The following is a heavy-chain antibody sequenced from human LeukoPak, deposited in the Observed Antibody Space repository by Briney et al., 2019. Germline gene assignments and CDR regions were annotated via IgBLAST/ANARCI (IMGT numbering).Heavy chain of an antibody. CDR2: IWYDGSNK. Sequence: GGSLRLSCAASGFTFSSYGMHWVRQAPGKGLEWVAVIWYDGSNKYYADSVKGRFTISRDNSKNTLYLQMNSLRAEDTAVYYCARHGGLRFLEWPAAFDYWGQGTLVTVSS. CDR3: ARHGGLRFLEWPAAFDY. D-gene: IGHD3-3*01. CDR1: GFTFSSYG. J-gene: IGHJ4*02. V-gene: IGHV3-33*01.